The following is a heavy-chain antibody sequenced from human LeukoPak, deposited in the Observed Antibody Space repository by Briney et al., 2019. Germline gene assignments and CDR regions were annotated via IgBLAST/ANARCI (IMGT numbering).Heavy chain of an antibody. Sequence: SETLSLTCTVSGGSISSSSYYWGWIRQPPGKGLEWIGSIYYSGSTYYNPPLKSRVTISVDTSKNQFSLKLSSVTAADTAVYYCAREVRQQLGPHFDYWGQGTLVTVSS. CDR2: IYYSGST. CDR3: AREVRQQLGPHFDY. V-gene: IGHV4-39*07. J-gene: IGHJ4*02. CDR1: GGSISSSSYY. D-gene: IGHD6-13*01.